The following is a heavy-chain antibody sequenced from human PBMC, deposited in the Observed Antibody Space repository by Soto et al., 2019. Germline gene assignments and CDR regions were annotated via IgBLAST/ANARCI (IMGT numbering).Heavy chain of an antibody. CDR1: GFKFSDYW. Sequence: GSLRLSCAASGFKFSDYWMSWVRQAPGKGLEWVGNIKHDTSEAHYADSVKGRFTITRDNIKNFLFLQMNGLRSDYTASYYCARDGRLFAGPYRPSRFDYWGRGTLVTVSS. CDR3: ARDGRLFAGPYRPSRFDY. V-gene: IGHV3-7*03. J-gene: IGHJ4*01. CDR2: IKHDTSEA. D-gene: IGHD3-16*02.